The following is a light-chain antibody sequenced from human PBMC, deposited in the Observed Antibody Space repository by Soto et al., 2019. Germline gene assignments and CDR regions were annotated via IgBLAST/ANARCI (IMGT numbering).Light chain of an antibody. V-gene: IGLV2-23*02. CDR2: EVN. J-gene: IGLJ7*01. Sequence: QSVLTQPASVSGSPGQSITISCTGTSSDVGSYNLVSWYQQHPGKAPKLMIYEVNKRPSGVSNRFSGSKSGNTASLTISGLQAEDGADYYCCSYARSSTLYVFGSGTQLTVL. CDR3: CSYARSSTLYV. CDR1: SSDVGSYNL.